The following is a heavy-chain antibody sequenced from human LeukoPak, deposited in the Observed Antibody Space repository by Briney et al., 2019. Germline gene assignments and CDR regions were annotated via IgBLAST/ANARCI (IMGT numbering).Heavy chain of an antibody. Sequence: SETLSLTCTVSGYSISSGYYWGWIRQPPGKGLEWIGSIYHSGSTYYNPSLKSRVTISVDTSKNQFSLKLGSVTAADTAVYYCARDFEYYFDYWGQGTLVTVSS. CDR1: GYSISSGYY. V-gene: IGHV4-38-2*02. J-gene: IGHJ4*02. D-gene: IGHD3-9*01. CDR3: ARDFEYYFDY. CDR2: IYHSGST.